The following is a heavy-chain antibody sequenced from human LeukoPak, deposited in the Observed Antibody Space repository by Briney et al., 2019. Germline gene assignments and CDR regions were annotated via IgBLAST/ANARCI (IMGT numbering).Heavy chain of an antibody. CDR3: ARNLLSFENYMDV. D-gene: IGHD3-10*01. V-gene: IGHV1-18*01. CDR2: ISAYNGNT. J-gene: IGHJ6*03. Sequence: ASVKLSCTASGYTFTSYGISWVRQAPGQGLEWMGWISAYNGNTNYAQKLQGRVTMTTDTSTSTAYMELRSLRSDDTAVYYCARNLLSFENYMDVWGKGTTVTVSS. CDR1: GYTFTSYG.